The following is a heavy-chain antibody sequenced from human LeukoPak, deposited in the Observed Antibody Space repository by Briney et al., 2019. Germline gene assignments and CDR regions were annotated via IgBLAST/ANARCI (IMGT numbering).Heavy chain of an antibody. Sequence: GGSLRLSCAASGFTFSSYGMHWVRQAPGKGLEWVAVLWYDGSNKYYADSVKGRFTISRDNSKNTLYLQMNSLRAEDTAVYYCARDWAARYYFDYWGQGTLVTVSS. J-gene: IGHJ4*02. CDR3: ARDWAARYYFDY. D-gene: IGHD6-6*01. CDR1: GFTFSSYG. CDR2: LWYDGSNK. V-gene: IGHV3-33*01.